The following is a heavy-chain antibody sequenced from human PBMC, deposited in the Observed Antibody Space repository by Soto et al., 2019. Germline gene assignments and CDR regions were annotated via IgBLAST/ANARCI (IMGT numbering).Heavy chain of an antibody. Sequence: GGSLRLSCVASGFTFRAYSMNWVRQAPGKGQEWLSLISRYRAYNYYADSVRSRITTTTDNAENSLYLQMDNLIDEDTTVYYCARQVYSVVTPMDFWGQGTLVTVSS. V-gene: IGHV3-21*01. J-gene: IGHJ4*02. CDR2: ISRYRAYN. D-gene: IGHD2-21*02. CDR3: ARQVYSVVTPMDF. CDR1: GFTFRAYS.